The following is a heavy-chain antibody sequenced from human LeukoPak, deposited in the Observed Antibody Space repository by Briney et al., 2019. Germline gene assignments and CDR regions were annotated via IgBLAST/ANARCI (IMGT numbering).Heavy chain of an antibody. Sequence: SETLSLTCAVYGGSFSGYYWSWIRQPPGKGLEWIGEINHSGSTNYNPSLKSRVTISVDRSKNQFSLKLSSVTAADTAVYYCAREWARGYFDYWGQGTLVTVSS. CDR2: INHSGST. CDR1: GGSFSGYY. D-gene: IGHD2-8*01. CDR3: AREWARGYFDY. V-gene: IGHV4-34*01. J-gene: IGHJ4*02.